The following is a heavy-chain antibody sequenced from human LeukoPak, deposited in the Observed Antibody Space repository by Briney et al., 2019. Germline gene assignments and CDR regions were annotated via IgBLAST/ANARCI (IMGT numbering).Heavy chain of an antibody. J-gene: IGHJ2*01. Sequence: PSETLSLTCTVSGGSIGSGGYYWSWIRQHPGKGLEWIGYIYYSGSTYYNPSLKSRVTISVDTSKNQFSLKLSSVTAADTAVYYCARDLRYWYFDLWGRGTLVTVSS. CDR1: GGSIGSGGYY. D-gene: IGHD3-16*01. CDR3: ARDLRYWYFDL. V-gene: IGHV4-31*03. CDR2: IYYSGST.